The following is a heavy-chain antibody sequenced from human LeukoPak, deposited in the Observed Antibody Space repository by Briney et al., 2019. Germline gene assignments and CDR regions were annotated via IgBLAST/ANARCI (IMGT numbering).Heavy chain of an antibody. CDR2: IGTAGDT. CDR3: ARGHMLTGYYNFAWFDP. CDR1: GFTFSSYD. D-gene: IGHD3-9*01. V-gene: IGHV3-13*01. Sequence: GGSLRLSCAASGFTFSSYDMHWVRQPTGKGLEWVSAIGTAGDTYYSHSVKGRFTISRENAKNSLYLHMNSLSAGDTAVYFCARGHMLTGYYNFAWFDPWGQGTLVTVSS. J-gene: IGHJ5*02.